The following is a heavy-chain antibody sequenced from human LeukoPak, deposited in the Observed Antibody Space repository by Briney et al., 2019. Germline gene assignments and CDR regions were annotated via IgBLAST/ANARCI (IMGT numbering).Heavy chain of an antibody. CDR3: ARDASSRHFQLGYCSSTSCYPFDP. J-gene: IGHJ5*02. V-gene: IGHV1-18*01. CDR2: ISAYNGNT. CDR1: GYTFTSYG. Sequence: GASVKVSCKASGYTFTSYGISWVRQAPGQGLEWMGWISAYNGNTNYAQKLQGRVTMTTDTSPSTAYMELRSLRSDDTAVYYCARDASSRHFQLGYCSSTSCYPFDPWGQGTLVTVSS. D-gene: IGHD2-2*01.